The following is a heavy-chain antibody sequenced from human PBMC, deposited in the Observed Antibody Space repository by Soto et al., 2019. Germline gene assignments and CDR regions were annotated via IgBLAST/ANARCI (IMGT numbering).Heavy chain of an antibody. D-gene: IGHD4-17*01. Sequence: QITLRESGPALVRPAQTLTLTCTFSGFSLTSHHMGVAWIRQPPGKAMEWLALFYWDDDERFNPSLKDRLAISKDTSKNQVVLTMTNTGPLDTATYFCAHAGDYDLLSFDHWGPGTLVTVSS. CDR2: FYWDDDE. V-gene: IGHV2-5*02. J-gene: IGHJ4*02. CDR1: GFSLTSHHMG. CDR3: AHAGDYDLLSFDH.